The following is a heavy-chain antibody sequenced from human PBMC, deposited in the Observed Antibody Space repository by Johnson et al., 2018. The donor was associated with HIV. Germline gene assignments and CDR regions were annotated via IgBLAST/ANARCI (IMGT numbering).Heavy chain of an antibody. CDR1: GFTFSSYA. Sequence: QVQVLESGGGVVQPGRSLRLSCAASGFTFSSYAMHWVRQAPGKGLEWVAVISYDGSNKYYADSVKGRFTISRDNSKNTLYLQMNSLRAEDTAVYYCARVATADDDAFDIWGLGTMVTVSS. CDR3: ARVATADDDAFDI. CDR2: ISYDGSNK. J-gene: IGHJ3*02. V-gene: IGHV3-30*04. D-gene: IGHD5-18*01.